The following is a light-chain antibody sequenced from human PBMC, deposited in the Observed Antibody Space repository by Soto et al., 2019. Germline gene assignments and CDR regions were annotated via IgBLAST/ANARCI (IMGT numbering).Light chain of an antibody. CDR1: SSNIGAGYD. CDR3: RSHASSPAVV. V-gene: IGLV1-40*01. Sequence: QSVLTQPPSLSGAPGQRVTISCTGSSSNIGAGYDVHWYQQLPGTAPQLLIYGNSKRPSGVPDRFSGSTSGGSASLPITGGEADEEAAYYCRSHASSPAVVFGGGTKLTVL. CDR2: GNS. J-gene: IGLJ2*01.